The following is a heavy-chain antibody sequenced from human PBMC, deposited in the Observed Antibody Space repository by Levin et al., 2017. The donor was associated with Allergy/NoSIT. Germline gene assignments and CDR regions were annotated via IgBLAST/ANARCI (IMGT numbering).Heavy chain of an antibody. D-gene: IGHD6-13*01. J-gene: IGHJ4*02. CDR3: AKEYIYSSSWEFFDY. CDR2: MSGSGHIT. Sequence: GESLKISCAASGFTFSNYAMSWVRQAPGKGLEWVSAMSGSGHITYYADSVKGRFTLSRDNSKNTLYLQMNSLRAEDTAVYYCAKEYIYSSSWEFFDYWGQGTRVTVSS. V-gene: IGHV3-23*01. CDR1: GFTFSNYA.